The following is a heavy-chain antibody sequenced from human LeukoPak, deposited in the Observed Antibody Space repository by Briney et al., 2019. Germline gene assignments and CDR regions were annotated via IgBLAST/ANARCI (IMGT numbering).Heavy chain of an antibody. CDR1: GYTFTSYA. CDR3: ARDLADYYDSSGYYSPPGADY. Sequence: ASVKVSCKASGYTFTSYAMNWVRQAPGQGLEWMGWISAYNGNTNYAQKLQGRVTMTTDTSTSTAYMELRSLRSDDTAVYYCARDLADYYDSSGYYSPPGADYWGQGTLVTVSS. J-gene: IGHJ4*02. CDR2: ISAYNGNT. V-gene: IGHV1-18*01. D-gene: IGHD3-22*01.